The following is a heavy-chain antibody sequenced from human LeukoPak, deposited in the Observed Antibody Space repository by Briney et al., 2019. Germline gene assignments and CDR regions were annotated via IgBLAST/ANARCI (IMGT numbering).Heavy chain of an antibody. V-gene: IGHV3-13*01. J-gene: IGHJ2*01. CDR2: IGGGGDT. Sequence: GGSLRLSCAASGFTFSSSDMHGVRHATGKGLECVSAIGGGGDTYYPDSVKGRFIISRENAKNSLYLQMGSLRVGDTAVYYCARDVVDSISSGWYFDLWGRGALVTVSS. D-gene: IGHD6-6*01. CDR1: GFTFSSSD. CDR3: ARDVVDSISSGWYFDL.